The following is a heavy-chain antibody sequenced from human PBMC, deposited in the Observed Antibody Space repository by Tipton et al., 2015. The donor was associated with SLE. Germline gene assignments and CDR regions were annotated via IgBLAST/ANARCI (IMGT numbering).Heavy chain of an antibody. J-gene: IGHJ5*02. D-gene: IGHD1-14*01. Sequence: TLSLTCAVSGYSINSGYFWGWIRQPPGKGLEWIGTIYHSGSTYYNPSLKSRLTISVDTSKNQFSLKLRSVTAADTAVYYCARGYNGLKSGFDPWGQGTLVPVSS. CDR2: IYHSGST. V-gene: IGHV4-38-2*01. CDR1: GYSINSGYF. CDR3: ARGYNGLKSGFDP.